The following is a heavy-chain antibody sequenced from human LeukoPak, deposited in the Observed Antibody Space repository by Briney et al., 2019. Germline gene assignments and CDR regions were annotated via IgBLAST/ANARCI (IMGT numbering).Heavy chain of an antibody. CDR3: ARVPSLGYCSGGSCYRFDH. CDR1: GYTFASYD. V-gene: IGHV1-8*01. Sequence: ASVKVSCKASGYTFASYDINWVRQAPGRGLEWMGWMNPDSTNTGYAQKFQGRVTMTRDTSMSTAYMELSSLTSEDTAVYYCARVPSLGYCSGGSCYRFDHWGQGTLVAVSS. J-gene: IGHJ4*02. D-gene: IGHD2-15*01. CDR2: MNPDSTNT.